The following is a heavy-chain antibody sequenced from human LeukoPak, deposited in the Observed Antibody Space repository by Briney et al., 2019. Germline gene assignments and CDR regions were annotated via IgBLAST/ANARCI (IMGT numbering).Heavy chain of an antibody. Sequence: SGTLSLTRAVSGGSISSSNWWSWVRQPPGKGLEWIGEIYHSGSTNYNPSLKSRVTISVDTSKNQFSLKLSSVTAADTAVYYCARGTRIAAAGALYYYYGMDVWGQGTTVTVSS. CDR1: GGSISSSNW. V-gene: IGHV4-4*02. J-gene: IGHJ6*02. D-gene: IGHD6-13*01. CDR2: IYHSGST. CDR3: ARGTRIAAAGALYYYYGMDV.